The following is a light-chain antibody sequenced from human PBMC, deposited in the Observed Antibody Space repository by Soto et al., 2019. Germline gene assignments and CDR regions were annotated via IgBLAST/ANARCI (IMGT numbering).Light chain of an antibody. Sequence: EIVLAQSPGTLTLSPGEGATLSCRASQRVISNYLAWYQQKPGQAPRVPIYGASSRSAGIPDRFSGSGSGTVFTLTISRLEPEDFAVYYCQKYGRSPSKFGQGTKVDIK. J-gene: IGKJ1*01. CDR3: QKYGRSPSK. CDR1: QRVISNY. V-gene: IGKV3-20*01. CDR2: GAS.